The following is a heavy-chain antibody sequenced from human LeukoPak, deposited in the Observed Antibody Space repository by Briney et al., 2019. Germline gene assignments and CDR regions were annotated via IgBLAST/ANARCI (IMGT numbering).Heavy chain of an antibody. V-gene: IGHV4-34*01. CDR1: GGSFSGYY. CDR3: ARRLNYDSPFDY. J-gene: IGHJ4*02. D-gene: IGHD3-22*01. CDR2: INHSGST. Sequence: SETLSLTCAVYGGSFSGYYWSWIRQPPGKGLEWIGEINHSGSTNYNPSLKSRVTISVDTSKNQFSLKLSSVTAADTAVYYCARRLNYDSPFDYWGQGTLVTVSS.